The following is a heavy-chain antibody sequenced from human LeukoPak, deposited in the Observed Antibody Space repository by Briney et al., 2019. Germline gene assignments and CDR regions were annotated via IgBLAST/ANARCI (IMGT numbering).Heavy chain of an antibody. V-gene: IGHV1-2*02. CDR3: SRADY. CDR2: INPDSGGT. Sequence: ASVKVSCKASGYTFTGYFMHWVRQAPGQGLEWMGWINPDSGGTNYAQNFQGRVTMTRDTSTNTAYMGLRTLRSDDTAVYYCSRADYWGQGTLVTVSS. CDR1: GYTFTGYF. J-gene: IGHJ4*02.